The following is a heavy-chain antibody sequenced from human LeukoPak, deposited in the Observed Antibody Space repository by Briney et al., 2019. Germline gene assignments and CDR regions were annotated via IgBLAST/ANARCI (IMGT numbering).Heavy chain of an antibody. Sequence: ASVKVSCKASGYTFTGYYMHWVRQAPGQGLEWMGWINPNSGGTDYAQKFQGRVTMTRDTSISTAYMELTRLRSDDTAVYYCARDQGSSSWYYFDYWGQGTPLTVSS. CDR3: ARDQGSSSWYYFDY. CDR1: GYTFTGYY. J-gene: IGHJ4*02. V-gene: IGHV1-2*02. CDR2: INPNSGGT. D-gene: IGHD6-13*01.